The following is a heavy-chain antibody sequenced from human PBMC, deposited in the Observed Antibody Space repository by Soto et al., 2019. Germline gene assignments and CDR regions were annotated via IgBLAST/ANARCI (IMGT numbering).Heavy chain of an antibody. CDR2: IDGHGETT. J-gene: IGHJ4*02. CDR3: AKYVYSDSDKSFDY. CDR1: GFTFNNFA. D-gene: IGHD3-10*01. Sequence: PGGSLRLSCAASGFTFNNFAMTWVRQAPGKGLEWVSSIDGHGETTYYADSVKGRFTTSRDASKSTLYLQMNSLRAEDTAIYYCAKYVYSDSDKSFDYWGQGTLVTVSS. V-gene: IGHV3-23*01.